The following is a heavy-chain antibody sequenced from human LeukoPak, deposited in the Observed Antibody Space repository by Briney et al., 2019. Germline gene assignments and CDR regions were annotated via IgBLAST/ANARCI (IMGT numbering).Heavy chain of an antibody. CDR2: ISGSGGST. Sequence: PGASLRLSCAASRCTFSSYALSWVSQAPGKGLEWVSAISGSGGSTYYADSVKGRFTISRDNSKNTLYLQMNSLRAEDTAVYYCAKDGAHIAIWFDPWGQGSLVTVSS. CDR1: RCTFSSYA. CDR3: AKDGAHIAIWFDP. D-gene: IGHD3-3*01. J-gene: IGHJ5*02. V-gene: IGHV3-23*01.